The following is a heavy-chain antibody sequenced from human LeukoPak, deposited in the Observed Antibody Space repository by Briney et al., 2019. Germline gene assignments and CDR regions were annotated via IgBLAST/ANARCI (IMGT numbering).Heavy chain of an antibody. V-gene: IGHV3-23*01. Sequence: PGGSLRLSCAASGSTFSSYGMSWVRQAPGKGLEWVSGISGSGGRTYYADSVKGRFTISRDNSKNTLYLQMNSLRAEDTAVYYCESGYPWYFDYWGQGTLVTVSS. D-gene: IGHD3-22*01. J-gene: IGHJ4*02. CDR1: GSTFSSYG. CDR3: ESGYPWYFDY. CDR2: ISGSGGRT.